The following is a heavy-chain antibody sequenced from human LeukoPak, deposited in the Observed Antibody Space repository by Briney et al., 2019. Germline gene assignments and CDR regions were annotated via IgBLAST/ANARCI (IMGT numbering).Heavy chain of an antibody. J-gene: IGHJ4*02. CDR2: ISAYNGNT. V-gene: IGHV1-18*01. D-gene: IGHD3-16*02. Sequence: GASVKLSCKASGYTFTSYGISWVRQPPGQGLGWMGRISAYNGNTNYAQKLQGRVTITTDTSTSVAFVELRSLRSDDTAVYYCARVPHYDYVWGSYRYTDEVDYWGQGTLVTGFS. CDR1: GYTFTSYG. CDR3: ARVPHYDYVWGSYRYTDEVDY.